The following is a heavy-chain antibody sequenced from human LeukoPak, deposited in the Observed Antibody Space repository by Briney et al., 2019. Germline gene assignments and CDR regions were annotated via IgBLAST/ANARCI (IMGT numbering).Heavy chain of an antibody. CDR2: IYYGGST. Sequence: GSLRLSCTVSGGSISSSSYHWGWLRQPPGKGLEGIGTIYYGGSTYYNPSLKSRVTISVDTSKKQFSLKLTSVTAADAAVYYCARLGDYYDSSGYFDAFDIWGQGTMVTVFS. V-gene: IGHV4-39*01. CDR1: GGSISSSSYH. J-gene: IGHJ3*02. D-gene: IGHD3-22*01. CDR3: ARLGDYYDSSGYFDAFDI.